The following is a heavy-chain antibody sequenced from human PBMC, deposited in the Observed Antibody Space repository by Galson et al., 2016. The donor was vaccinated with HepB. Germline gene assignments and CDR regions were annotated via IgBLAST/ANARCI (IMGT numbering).Heavy chain of an antibody. CDR3: ARDEFPDYDILTFDPQNWFDP. Sequence: SVKVSCKASGYIFTSYGINWVRQAPGQGLEWMGWISGNNDKTNFAQKFQDRVTMTTDTSTTTAYMELRSLRSDDTAVYYCARDEFPDYDILTFDPQNWFDPWGQGTLVTVSS. CDR2: ISGNNDKT. D-gene: IGHD3-9*01. J-gene: IGHJ5*02. CDR1: GYIFTSYG. V-gene: IGHV1-18*04.